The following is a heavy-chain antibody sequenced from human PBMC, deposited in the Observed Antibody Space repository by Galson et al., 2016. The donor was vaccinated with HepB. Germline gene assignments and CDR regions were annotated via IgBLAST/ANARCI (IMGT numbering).Heavy chain of an antibody. Sequence: SLRLSCAASGFTVSNNYMNWVRQAPGKGLEWVSTIYSAGNTYYADSVKGRFIISRDNSKNTLYLQMNSLRAEDRAVYYCAREGDSGSCHHYDYGMDVWGQGTTVTVSS. CDR1: GFTVSNNY. CDR3: AREGDSGSCHHYDYGMDV. J-gene: IGHJ6*02. CDR2: IYSAGNT. V-gene: IGHV3-53*01. D-gene: IGHD3-10*01.